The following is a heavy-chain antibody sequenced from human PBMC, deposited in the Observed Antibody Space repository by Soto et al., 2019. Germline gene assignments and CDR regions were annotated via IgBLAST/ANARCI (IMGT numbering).Heavy chain of an antibody. CDR2: IYSGGST. CDR1: GFTVSSNY. Sequence: GGSLRLSCAASGFTVSSNYMSWVRQAPGKGLEWVSVIYSGGSTYYADSVKGRFTISRDNSKNTLYLQMNSLRAEDTAVYYCAKDLQQWLVPHFAYWGQGTLVTSPQ. CDR3: AKDLQQWLVPHFAY. V-gene: IGHV3-53*01. D-gene: IGHD6-19*01. J-gene: IGHJ4*02.